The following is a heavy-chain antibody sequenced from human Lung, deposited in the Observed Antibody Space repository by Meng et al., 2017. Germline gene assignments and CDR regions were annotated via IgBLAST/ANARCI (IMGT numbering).Heavy chain of an antibody. CDR2: IYNSGST. CDR3: ARGQKGYFDL. CDR1: GGSISSSNYY. Sequence: QVQRQESGPGLVKPSQTLSLTCTVSGGSISSSNYYWSWIRQPPGKGLEWSGHIYNSGSTYYNPSLKSRITILVDTSKNQFSLKLSSVTAADTAVYYCARGQKGYFDLWGRGTLVTVSS. J-gene: IGHJ2*01. V-gene: IGHV4-30-4*01.